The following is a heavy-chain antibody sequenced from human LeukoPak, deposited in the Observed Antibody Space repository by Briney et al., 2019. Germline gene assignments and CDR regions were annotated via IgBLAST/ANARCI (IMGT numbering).Heavy chain of an antibody. CDR3: ARSQYVDTAMVAWYMDV. D-gene: IGHD5-18*01. Sequence: SETLSLTCAVYAGSFSAYYWSWIRQPPGKGLEWIGEINHSGSTNYNPSLKRRVTISVDTSKNKFSLKQSSVTAADTAVYYCARSQYVDTAMVAWYMDVWAKGPRSPSP. CDR1: AGSFSAYY. J-gene: IGHJ6*03. V-gene: IGHV4-34*01. CDR2: INHSGST.